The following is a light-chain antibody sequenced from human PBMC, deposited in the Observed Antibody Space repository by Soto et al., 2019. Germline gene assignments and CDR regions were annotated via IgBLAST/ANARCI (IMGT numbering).Light chain of an antibody. Sequence: QSVLTQPASVSGSLGQSSTISCTGTSSDVGGFNYVSWYQQHPGKAPKLMIYEVSNRPSGVSNRFSGSKSGNTASLTISGLQAEDEADYYCSSYTSGSTYVFGSGTKVTVL. CDR2: EVS. V-gene: IGLV2-14*01. CDR1: SSDVGGFNY. CDR3: SSYTSGSTYV. J-gene: IGLJ1*01.